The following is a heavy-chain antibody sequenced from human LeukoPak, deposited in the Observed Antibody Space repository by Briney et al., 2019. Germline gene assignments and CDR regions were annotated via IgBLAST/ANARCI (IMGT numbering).Heavy chain of an antibody. Sequence: ASVKVSCKASGGTFSSYAISWVRQAPGQRLEWMGWINAGNGNTKYSQKFQGRVTITRDTSASTAYMELSSLRSEDTAVYYCAREDEAVAPSCWGQGTLVTVSS. V-gene: IGHV1-3*01. D-gene: IGHD6-19*01. CDR2: INAGNGNT. J-gene: IGHJ4*02. CDR1: GGTFSSYA. CDR3: AREDEAVAPSC.